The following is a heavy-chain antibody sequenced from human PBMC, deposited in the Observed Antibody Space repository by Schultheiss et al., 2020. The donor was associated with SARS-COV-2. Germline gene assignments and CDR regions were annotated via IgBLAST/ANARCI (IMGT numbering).Heavy chain of an antibody. Sequence: GGSLRLSCAASGFTFSSYSMNWVRQAPGKGLEWVSSISSSSSYIYYADSVKGRFTISRDNAKNSLYLQMNSLRAEDTAVYYCARENIAVAGKGWFDPWGQGTLVTVSS. V-gene: IGHV3-21*01. D-gene: IGHD6-19*01. CDR3: ARENIAVAGKGWFDP. CDR2: ISSSSSYI. J-gene: IGHJ5*02. CDR1: GFTFSSYS.